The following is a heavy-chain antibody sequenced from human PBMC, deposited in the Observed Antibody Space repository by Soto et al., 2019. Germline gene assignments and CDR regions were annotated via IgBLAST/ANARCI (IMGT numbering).Heavy chain of an antibody. J-gene: IGHJ6*02. CDR3: ARRGYGPGFPYYYGMDV. D-gene: IGHD3-10*01. CDR1: GGSMSSYY. V-gene: IGHV4-59*01. Sequence: QVQLQESGPGLVKPSETLSLTCTVSGGSMSSYYWSWIRQPPGKGLEWIGYIYYSGSTNYNPSLTGRVTMSVDTPKNQFSLKLSSVTAADTAVYYCARRGYGPGFPYYYGMDVWGQGTTVTVSS. CDR2: IYYSGST.